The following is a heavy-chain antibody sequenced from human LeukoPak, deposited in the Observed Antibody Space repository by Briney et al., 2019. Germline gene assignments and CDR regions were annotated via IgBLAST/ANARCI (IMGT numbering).Heavy chain of an antibody. Sequence: SETLSLTCTVSGGSISSYYWSWIRQPPGKGLEWIGYIYYSGSTNYNPSLKSRVTISVDTSKNQFSLKLSSVTAADTAVYYCARANTDYYDSSSYDFDYWGQGTPVTVSS. J-gene: IGHJ4*02. V-gene: IGHV4-59*01. CDR1: GGSISSYY. CDR2: IYYSGST. D-gene: IGHD3-22*01. CDR3: ARANTDYYDSSSYDFDY.